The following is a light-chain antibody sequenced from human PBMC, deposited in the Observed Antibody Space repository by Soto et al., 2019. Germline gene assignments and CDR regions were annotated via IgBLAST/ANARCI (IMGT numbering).Light chain of an antibody. Sequence: QSVLTQPRSVSGSPGQSVAISCTGTSSDVGGYNYVSWYQHLPGKAPKLIIYDINARPSGVPDRFSGSKSGNTASLTITGLQAEDEADYYCCSYAGTYSVIFGGGTKLTVL. CDR3: CSYAGTYSVI. V-gene: IGLV2-11*01. CDR2: DIN. J-gene: IGLJ2*01. CDR1: SSDVGGYNY.